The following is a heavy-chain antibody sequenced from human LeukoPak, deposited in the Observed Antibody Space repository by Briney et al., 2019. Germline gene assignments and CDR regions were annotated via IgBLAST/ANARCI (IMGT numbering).Heavy chain of an antibody. Sequence: KPGGSLRLSCAASGFTFSNAWMSWVRQAPGRGLEWVSYISSSGTTIYYADSVKGRFTVSRDNAKNSLYLQMNSLRAEDTAIYYCARKGSGWPDYWGQGTLVTVSS. D-gene: IGHD6-19*01. J-gene: IGHJ4*02. CDR3: ARKGSGWPDY. CDR1: GFTFSNAW. V-gene: IGHV3-11*04. CDR2: ISSSGTTI.